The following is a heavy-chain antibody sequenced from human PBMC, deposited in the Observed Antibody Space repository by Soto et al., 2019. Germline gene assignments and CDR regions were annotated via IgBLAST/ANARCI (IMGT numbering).Heavy chain of an antibody. J-gene: IGHJ4*02. CDR3: AKQQMGVIRALDY. CDR2: IRETGNT. D-gene: IGHD1-26*01. CDR1: GFTFSNYA. V-gene: IGHV3-23*01. Sequence: EVQILQSGGGLEQPGGSLRLSCAASGFTFSNYAMSWIGQAPGKGLEWVSTIRETGNTYYADSVRGRFATSRDNSENTLCLQMSSLRAEDTAVYYCAKQQMGVIRALDYWGQGTLVTFSS.